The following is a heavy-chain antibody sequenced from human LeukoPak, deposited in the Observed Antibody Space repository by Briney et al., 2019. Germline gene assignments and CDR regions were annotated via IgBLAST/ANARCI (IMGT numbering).Heavy chain of an antibody. Sequence: QPGRSLRLSCAASGFTFSRYAMNWVRQAPGKGLEWVAVISDNGSNEYYADSVKGRFTISRDNSKNTLYLQMNSLRAEDTAVYYCAITSMSVSGTLDHWGQGTLVTVSP. CDR1: GFTFSRYA. CDR3: AITSMSVSGTLDH. J-gene: IGHJ4*02. CDR2: ISDNGSNE. V-gene: IGHV3-30-3*01. D-gene: IGHD6-19*01.